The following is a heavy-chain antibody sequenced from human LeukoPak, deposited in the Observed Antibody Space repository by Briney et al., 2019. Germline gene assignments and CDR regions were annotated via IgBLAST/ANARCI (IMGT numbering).Heavy chain of an antibody. CDR2: ISGSGGST. V-gene: IGHV3-23*01. CDR1: GVIISSYA. Sequence: GGSLRLSCAASGVIISSYAMSWVRQAPGKGLEWVSAISGSGGSTYYADSVKGRFTISRDNSKNTLYLQMNSLRAEDTAVYYCAKVSEDSGSYSFDPWGQGTLVTVSS. CDR3: AKVSEDSGSYSFDP. J-gene: IGHJ5*02. D-gene: IGHD1-26*01.